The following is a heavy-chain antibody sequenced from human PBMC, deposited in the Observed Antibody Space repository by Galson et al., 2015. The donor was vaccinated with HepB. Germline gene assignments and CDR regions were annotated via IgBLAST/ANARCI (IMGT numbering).Heavy chain of an antibody. CDR1: GGSLSGYY. J-gene: IGHJ4*02. Sequence: SETLSLTCAVYGGSLSGYYWSWIRQPPGKGLEWIGEINHSGSTNYNPSLKSRVTISVDTSKNQFSLKLSSVTAADTAVYYCARSVIGVSGIAFDYWGQGTLVTVSS. CDR3: ARSVIGVSGIAFDY. D-gene: IGHD1-26*01. CDR2: INHSGST. V-gene: IGHV4-34*01.